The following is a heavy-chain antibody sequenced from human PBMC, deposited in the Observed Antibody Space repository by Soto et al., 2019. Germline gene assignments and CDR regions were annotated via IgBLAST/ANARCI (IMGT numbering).Heavy chain of an antibody. D-gene: IGHD3-22*01. V-gene: IGHV1-69*06. CDR2: IIPIFGTA. J-gene: IGHJ2*01. CDR3: ASTKYDSSAYYYWYLGL. CDR1: EDTFRNYA. Sequence: GASVKVSCKAPEDTFRNYAISWVRQAPLQGLEWMVGIIPIFGTANYAQKFQGRVTITADTSANTVYLEISSLRSEDTAVYYCASTKYDSSAYYYWYLGLWGRGTMVTVSS.